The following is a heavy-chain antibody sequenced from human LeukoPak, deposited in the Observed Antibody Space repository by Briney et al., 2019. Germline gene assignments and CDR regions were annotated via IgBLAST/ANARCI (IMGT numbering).Heavy chain of an antibody. J-gene: IGHJ6*02. CDR3: ARDRTVVPAARDYGDYDYYYYGMDV. CDR2: INPSGGST. Sequence: GASVKVSCKASGYTFTSYYMHWVRQAPGQGLEWMGIINPSGGSTSYAQKFQGRVTMTRDTSTSTVYVELSSLRSEDTAVYYCARDRTVVPAARDYGDYDYYYYGMDVWGQGTTVTVSS. V-gene: IGHV1-46*01. CDR1: GYTFTSYY. D-gene: IGHD2-2*01.